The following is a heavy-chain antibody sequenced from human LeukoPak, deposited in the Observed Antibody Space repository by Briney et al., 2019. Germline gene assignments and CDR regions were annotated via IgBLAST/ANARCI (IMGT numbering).Heavy chain of an antibody. J-gene: IGHJ4*02. V-gene: IGHV3-23*01. CDR3: AKRGRVTCTGGSCYSAFDY. D-gene: IGHD2-15*01. CDR2: ISDGGLST. Sequence: GGSLRLSCAASGFTFSSYAMSWVRQAPGKGLEWVSAISDGGLSTYYADSVKGRFTISRDNSKNTLYLQMNSLRADDTAVYYCAKRGRVTCTGGSCYSAFDYWGQGTLVTVSS. CDR1: GFTFSSYA.